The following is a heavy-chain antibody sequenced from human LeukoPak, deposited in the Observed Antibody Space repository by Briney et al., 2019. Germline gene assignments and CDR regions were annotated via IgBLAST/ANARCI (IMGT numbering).Heavy chain of an antibody. CDR1: GFTFSSYS. J-gene: IGHJ6*03. CDR2: ISSSSSTI. CDR3: ARAVNTIADSYYYYYMDV. D-gene: IGHD6-13*01. Sequence: GALRLSCAASGFTFSSYSMNWVRQAPGKGLEWVSYISSSSSTIYYADSVKGRFTISRDNAKNSLYLQMNSLRAEDTAVYYCARAVNTIADSYYYYYMDVWGKGTTVTVSS. V-gene: IGHV3-48*01.